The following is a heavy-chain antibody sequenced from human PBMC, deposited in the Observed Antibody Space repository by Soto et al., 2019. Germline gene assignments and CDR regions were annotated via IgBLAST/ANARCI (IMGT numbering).Heavy chain of an antibody. J-gene: IGHJ5*02. Sequence: QVQLVQSGAEVKKPGSSVKVSCRASGGTFSSHTISWVRQATGQGLEWMGWMNPNSGNTAYAQKFLGRVTVTRNTSISTSYMELSSLRSKDTAVYYCARERTRGFDPWGQGTLVTVSS. CDR3: ARERTRGFDP. V-gene: IGHV1-8*01. CDR1: GGTFSSHT. CDR2: MNPNSGNT.